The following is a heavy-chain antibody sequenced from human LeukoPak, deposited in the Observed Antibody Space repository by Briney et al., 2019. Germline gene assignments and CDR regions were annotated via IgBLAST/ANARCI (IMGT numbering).Heavy chain of an antibody. J-gene: IGHJ4*02. V-gene: IGHV4-59*02. D-gene: IGHD1-26*01. CDR3: ARGWASGSYYNY. Sequence: PSETLSLTCTVSGGSVSSYYRNWIRQPPGKGLEWIGYIYYSGSTNYNPSLRRRVTISVDTSKNQFSLKLSSVTAADTAVYYCARGWASGSYYNYWGQGTLVTVSS. CDR2: IYYSGST. CDR1: GGSVSSYY.